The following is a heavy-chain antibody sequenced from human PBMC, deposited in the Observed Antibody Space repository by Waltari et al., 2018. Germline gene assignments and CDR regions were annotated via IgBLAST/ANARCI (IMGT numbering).Heavy chain of an antibody. Sequence: QAQLVESGGGLVRPGGSLRLSCTASGFTFSDFYMSWIRQAPGKGLEWISYISSSGDTIYYAESVKGRFTVSRDNADNSLFLQMNSLRVNDTAVYYCARGSVADPWGQGTLVTVSS. CDR3: ARGSVADP. J-gene: IGHJ5*02. D-gene: IGHD6-19*01. V-gene: IGHV3-11*04. CDR1: GFTFSDFY. CDR2: ISSSGDTI.